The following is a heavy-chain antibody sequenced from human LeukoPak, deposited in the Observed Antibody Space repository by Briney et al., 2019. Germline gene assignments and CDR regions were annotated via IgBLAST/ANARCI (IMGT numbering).Heavy chain of an antibody. Sequence: PGGSLRLSCAASGFTFSSYAMTWVRQAPGKGLEWVSGISGSGAITYYAESMKGRVTISRDNPRKTLYLQIHSLRAEDTAIYYCAKDVFPVYESSGFSAFPRRWGRGTPVTVSS. J-gene: IGHJ2*01. CDR2: ISGSGAIT. CDR3: AKDVFPVYESSGFSAFPRR. D-gene: IGHD3-22*01. CDR1: GFTFSSYA. V-gene: IGHV3-23*01.